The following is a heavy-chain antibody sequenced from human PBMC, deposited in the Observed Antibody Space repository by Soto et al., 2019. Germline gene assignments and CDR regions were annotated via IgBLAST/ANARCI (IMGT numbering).Heavy chain of an antibody. CDR2: IYYSGST. Sequence: PSETLSLTCTVSGGSISSSSYYWGWIRQPPGKGLERIGSIYYSGSTYYNPSLKSRVTISVDTSKNQFSLKLSSVTAADTAVYYCARRFTVLWFGELGYNWFDPWGQGTLVTVSS. CDR3: ARRFTVLWFGELGYNWFDP. D-gene: IGHD3-10*01. CDR1: GGSISSSSYY. V-gene: IGHV4-39*01. J-gene: IGHJ5*02.